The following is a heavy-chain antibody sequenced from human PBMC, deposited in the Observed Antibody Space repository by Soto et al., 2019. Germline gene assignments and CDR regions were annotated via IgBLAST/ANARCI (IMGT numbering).Heavy chain of an antibody. CDR3: ARAYGGNPALFDP. D-gene: IGHD4-17*01. CDR1: GFTVSRDY. V-gene: IGHV3-53*01. Sequence: EVQLVESGGGLIQPGGSLRLSCAASGFTVSRDYMSWVRQAPGKGLEWVSVIYTGGSTYYADSVKGRFTFSRDNSNNWLYLKMNSLRAEDTAVYYCARAYGGNPALFDPWGQGTLVTVSS. J-gene: IGHJ5*02. CDR2: IYTGGST.